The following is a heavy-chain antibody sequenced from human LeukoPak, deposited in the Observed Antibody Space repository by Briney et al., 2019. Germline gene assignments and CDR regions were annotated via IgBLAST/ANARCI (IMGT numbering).Heavy chain of an antibody. J-gene: IGHJ4*02. V-gene: IGHV3-7*04. CDR2: IQFVGSEN. Sequence: GGSLRLSCAASGFTFSSYWMHWVRQAPGEGLECVASIQFVGSENYYVDSVKGRFTISRDNAENSLYLQMNSLRAEDTAVYYCARGHSWLDYWGQGTLVTVSS. CDR1: GFTFSSYW. D-gene: IGHD6-13*01. CDR3: ARGHSWLDY.